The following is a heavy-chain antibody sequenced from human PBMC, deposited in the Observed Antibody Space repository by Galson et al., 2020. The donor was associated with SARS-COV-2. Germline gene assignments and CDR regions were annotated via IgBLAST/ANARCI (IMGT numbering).Heavy chain of an antibody. CDR3: ARDPHYYGGGKLDY. J-gene: IGHJ4*02. CDR1: GFTFSTFN. CDR2: ISSSSSDI. V-gene: IGHV3-21*01. Sequence: GESLKTSCAASGFTFSTFNMNWVRQAPGKGLEWVSSISSSSSDIYYADPVKGLFTISRDNAKNPLYLQMNSLRAEDTAVYYCARDPHYYGGGKLDYWGQGTLGTVSS. D-gene: IGHD3-10*01.